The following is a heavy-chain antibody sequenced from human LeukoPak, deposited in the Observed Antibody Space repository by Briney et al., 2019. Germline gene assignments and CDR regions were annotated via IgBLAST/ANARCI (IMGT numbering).Heavy chain of an antibody. Sequence: GASVKVSCKASGYTFTSYGISWVRQAPGQGLEWMGWISAYNGNTNYAQKLQGRVTMTTDTSTSTAYMELSSLRSEDTAVYYCARVIDDSSGYYYWVDYWGQGTLVTVSS. CDR3: ARVIDDSSGYYYWVDY. CDR2: ISAYNGNT. J-gene: IGHJ4*02. D-gene: IGHD3-22*01. V-gene: IGHV1-18*01. CDR1: GYTFTSYG.